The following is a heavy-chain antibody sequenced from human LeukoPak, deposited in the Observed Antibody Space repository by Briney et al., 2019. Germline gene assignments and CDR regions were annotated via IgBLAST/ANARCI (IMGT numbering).Heavy chain of an antibody. Sequence: PSETLSLTCTVSGGSISSSSYYWSWIRQPAGSRLEWIGRVYSSGSTNYNPSLKSRVTMSVDTSKNQFSLKLSSVTAADTALYYCARNGVTAGARNYYYYMDVWGKGTTVTVSS. CDR1: GGSISSSSYY. CDR3: ARNGVTAGARNYYYYMDV. V-gene: IGHV4-61*02. CDR2: VYSSGST. D-gene: IGHD2-21*02. J-gene: IGHJ6*03.